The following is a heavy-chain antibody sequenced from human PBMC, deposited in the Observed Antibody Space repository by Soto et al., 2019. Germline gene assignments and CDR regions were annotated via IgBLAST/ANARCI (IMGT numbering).Heavy chain of an antibody. D-gene: IGHD2-15*01. CDR1: GFTFSSYG. CDR3: AKARTVVVAATALDY. V-gene: IGHV3-30*18. CDR2: ISYDGSNK. Sequence: PGGSLRLSCAASGFTFSSYGMHWVRQAPGKGLEWVAVISYDGSNKYYADSVKGRFTISRDNSKNTLYLQMNSLRAEDTAVYYCAKARTVVVAATALDYWGQGTLVTVSS. J-gene: IGHJ4*02.